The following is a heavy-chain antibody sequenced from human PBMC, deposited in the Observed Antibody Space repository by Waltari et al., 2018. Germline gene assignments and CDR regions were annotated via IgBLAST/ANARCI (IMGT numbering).Heavy chain of an antibody. CDR1: GYSFTAYT. D-gene: IGHD3-16*01. V-gene: IGHV1-3*04. CDR2: INTENGIT. Sequence: QVQLVQSGTEVKKPGASVKISCAASGYSFTAYTLQWVRQAPGQGLEWMGWINTENGITKYAQSLQGSVTLTRETSARTGDMELRSLTTEDTAVYYCARKFAGGRDWFDPWGQGTLVTVTS. CDR3: ARKFAGGRDWFDP. J-gene: IGHJ5*02.